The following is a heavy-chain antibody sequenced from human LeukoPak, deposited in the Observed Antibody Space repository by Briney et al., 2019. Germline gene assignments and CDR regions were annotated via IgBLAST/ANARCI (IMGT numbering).Heavy chain of an antibody. CDR1: AGSVSGFY. CDR3: GRGIKSYGDYDY. CDR2: MYNSGST. V-gene: IGHV4-59*02. D-gene: IGHD4-17*01. J-gene: IGHJ4*02. Sequence: SETLSLNCTVSAGSVSGFYWRWIRQPPGKGLEWIAYMYNSGSTNYNPSLKSRVTISIDTSKNQFPLKLSSVTAADTAIYYCGRGIKSYGDYDYWGQGILVTVSS.